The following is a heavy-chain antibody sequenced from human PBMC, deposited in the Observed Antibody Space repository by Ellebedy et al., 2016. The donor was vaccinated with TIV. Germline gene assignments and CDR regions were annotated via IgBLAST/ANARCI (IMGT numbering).Heavy chain of an antibody. V-gene: IGHV3-7*03. CDR2: INQDRSEK. J-gene: IGHJ4*02. CDR1: GFTFTSYW. CDR3: ARRGSMFDH. Sequence: GESLKISCAASGFTFTSYWMSWVRQAPGKGLEWVANINQDRSEKYYVDSVKGRFTISRDNARNSLYLQMNSLRAEDTAVYYCARRGSMFDHWGQGTLVSVSS.